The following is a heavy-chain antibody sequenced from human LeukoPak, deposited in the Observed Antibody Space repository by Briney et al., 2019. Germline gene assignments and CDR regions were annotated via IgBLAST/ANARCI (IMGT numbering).Heavy chain of an antibody. J-gene: IGHJ6*02. CDR1: GYTFTSYD. Sequence: GASVKVSCKASGYTFTSYDINWVRQATGQGLEWMGWMNPNSGNTGYAQKFQGRVTMTRNTSISTAYMELSSLRSEDTAVYYCARGRPKTTTGTDYYYGMDVWGQGTTVTVSS. V-gene: IGHV1-8*01. D-gene: IGHD1-1*01. CDR2: MNPNSGNT. CDR3: ARGRPKTTTGTDYYYGMDV.